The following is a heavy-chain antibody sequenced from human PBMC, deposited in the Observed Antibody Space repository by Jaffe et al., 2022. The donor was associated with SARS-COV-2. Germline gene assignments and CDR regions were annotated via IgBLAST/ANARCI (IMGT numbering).Heavy chain of an antibody. CDR1: GFTFSSYA. J-gene: IGHJ6*03. CDR2: ISYDGSNK. Sequence: QVQLVESGGGVVQPGRSLRLSCAASGFTFSSYAMHWVRQAPGKGLEWVAVISYDGSNKYYADSVKGRFTISRDNSKNTLYLQMNSLRAEDTAVYYCARGSYYYYMDVWGKGTTVTVSS. V-gene: IGHV3-30*04. CDR3: ARGSYYYYMDV.